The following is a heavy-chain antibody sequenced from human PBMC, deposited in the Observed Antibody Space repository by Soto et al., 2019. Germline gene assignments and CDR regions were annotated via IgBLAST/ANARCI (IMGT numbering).Heavy chain of an antibody. D-gene: IGHD5-12*01. CDR3: HGYGY. J-gene: IGHJ4*02. V-gene: IGHV3-53*01. CDR1: GFTFSVTANY. Sequence: GGSLRLSCAASGFTFSVTANYMSWVRQAPGKGLEWVSVIYSGGSTYYIDSVKGRFSISRDISKNTLYLQMNSLRAEDTAVYYCHGYGYWGQGTLVTVSS. CDR2: IYSGGST.